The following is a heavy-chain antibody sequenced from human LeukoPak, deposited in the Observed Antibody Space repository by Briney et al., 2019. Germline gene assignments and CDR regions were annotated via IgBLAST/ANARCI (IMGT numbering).Heavy chain of an antibody. CDR3: AIGYCSGASCYANWFDP. Sequence: PGGSLKLSCAASGFMFSGSPMHWVRQASGKGLEWVGHIRTKANNYATIYAASVKGRFTISRDDSKNTAYLQMNSLKTEDTAVYYCAIGYCSGASCYANWFDPWGQGTLVTVSS. CDR2: IRTKANNYAT. V-gene: IGHV3-73*01. D-gene: IGHD2-15*01. CDR1: GFMFSGSP. J-gene: IGHJ5*02.